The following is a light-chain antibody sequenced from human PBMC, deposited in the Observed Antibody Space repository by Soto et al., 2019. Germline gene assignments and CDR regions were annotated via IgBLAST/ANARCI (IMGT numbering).Light chain of an antibody. J-gene: IGLJ2*01. CDR1: SGHSSYA. V-gene: IGLV4-69*01. CDR2: LDSDGSH. CDR3: QTWGSGIHVV. Sequence: QPVLTQSPSASASLGASVKLTCTLSSGHSSYAIAWHQQQSEKGPRYLMKLDSDGSHTKGDAIPDRFSGSSSGAERYLTIAILQSEEEADYYCQTWGSGIHVVFGGGTQLTVL.